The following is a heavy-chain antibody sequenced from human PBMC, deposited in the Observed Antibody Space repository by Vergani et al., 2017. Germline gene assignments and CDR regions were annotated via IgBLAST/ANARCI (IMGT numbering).Heavy chain of an antibody. CDR2: ISYDGSNK. CDR3: ARAPGYCSGGSCYSYYYYYMDV. D-gene: IGHD2-15*01. Sequence: QVQLVESGGGVVQPGRSLRLSCAASGFTFSSYAMHWVRQAPGKGLEWVAVISYDGSNKYYADSVKGRFTISRDNSKNTLYLQMNSLRAEDTAVYYCARAPGYCSGGSCYSYYYYYMDVWGKXP. CDR1: GFTFSSYA. V-gene: IGHV3-30-3*01. J-gene: IGHJ6*03.